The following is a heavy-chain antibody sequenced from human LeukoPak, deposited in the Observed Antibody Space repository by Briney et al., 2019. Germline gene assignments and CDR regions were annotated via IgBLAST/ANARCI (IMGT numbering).Heavy chain of an antibody. CDR2: IYHSGST. J-gene: IGHJ4*02. D-gene: IGHD3-3*01. CDR1: GGSISSGGYS. CDR3: ARSVVVFGVVNPTPLL. Sequence: SETLSLTCAVSGGSISSGGYSWSWIRQPPGKGLEWIGYIYHSGSTYYNPSLKSRVTISVDRSKNQFSLKLSSVTAADTAVYYCARSVVVFGVVNPTPLLWGQGTLVTVSS. V-gene: IGHV4-30-2*01.